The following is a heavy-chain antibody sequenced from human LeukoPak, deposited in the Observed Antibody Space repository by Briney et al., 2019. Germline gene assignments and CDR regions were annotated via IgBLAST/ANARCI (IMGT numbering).Heavy chain of an antibody. D-gene: IGHD3-3*02. CDR3: AKASWVSSADAVL. CDR1: GFTFSSYA. Sequence: GGSLRLSCAASGFTFSSYAMSWVRQAPARGLEWVSSLRGDGDTFYADSVKGRFTPSRDESRNTVYLQMNNLRVEDTAVYFCAKASWVSSADAVLWGQGTLVTVSS. V-gene: IGHV3-23*01. J-gene: IGHJ4*02. CDR2: LRGDGDT.